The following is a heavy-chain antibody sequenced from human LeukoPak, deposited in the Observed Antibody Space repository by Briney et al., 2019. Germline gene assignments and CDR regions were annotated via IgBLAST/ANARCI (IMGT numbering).Heavy chain of an antibody. CDR1: GFTFTSYW. CDR3: ARDQVGIFDY. CDR2: IDQAGSEK. D-gene: IGHD1-26*01. J-gene: IGHJ4*02. Sequence: GGSLRLSCAASGFTFTSYWTSWVRQAPGKGLEWVANIDQAGSEKNYVDSVKGRFTISRDNAKNSLYLQLNSLRAEDTAVYYCARDQVGIFDYWGQGTLVTVSS. V-gene: IGHV3-7*01.